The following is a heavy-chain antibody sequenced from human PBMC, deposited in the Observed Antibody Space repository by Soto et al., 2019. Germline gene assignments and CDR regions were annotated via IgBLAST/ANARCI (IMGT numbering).Heavy chain of an antibody. CDR3: ANRLWFGEFPGAFDI. J-gene: IGHJ3*02. CDR1: GFTFSSYA. D-gene: IGHD3-10*01. V-gene: IGHV3-23*01. Sequence: GGSLRLSCAASGFTFSSYAMSWVRQAPGKGLEWVSAISGSGGSTYYADSVKGRFTISRDNSKNTLYLQMNSLRAEDTAVYYCANRLWFGEFPGAFDIWGQGTMVTVSS. CDR2: ISGSGGST.